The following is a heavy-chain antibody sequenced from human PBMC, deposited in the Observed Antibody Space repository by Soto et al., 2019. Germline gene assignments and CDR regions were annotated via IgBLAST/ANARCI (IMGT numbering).Heavy chain of an antibody. CDR1: GGSISSSSYY. D-gene: IGHD2-15*01. V-gene: IGHV4-39*01. CDR2: IYYSGST. J-gene: IGHJ5*02. Sequence: QLQLQESGPGLVKPSETLSLTCTVSGGSISSSSYYWGWIRQPPGKGLEWIGSIYYSGSTYYNPSLQSRVTISVDTSKNQCSLKLSSVTAADTAVYYCARHDGICSGGSCYSEWFDPWGQGTLVTVSS. CDR3: ARHDGICSGGSCYSEWFDP.